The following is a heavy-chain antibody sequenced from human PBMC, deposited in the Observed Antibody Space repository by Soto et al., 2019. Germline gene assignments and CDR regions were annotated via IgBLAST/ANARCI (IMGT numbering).Heavy chain of an antibody. D-gene: IGHD5-18*01. CDR1: GYAFTSYD. J-gene: IGHJ4*02. V-gene: IGHV1-8*01. CDR3: SRESSYGYSDS. Sequence: QVQLVQSGAEVKKPGASVKVSCKATGYAFTSYDINWVRQATGQGLEWMGWMNPNSGNTGYAQKFQGRVTMTRNTSIRTAYIELSSLRSEDTAAYYCSRESSYGYSDSWGQGTLVTVSS. CDR2: MNPNSGNT.